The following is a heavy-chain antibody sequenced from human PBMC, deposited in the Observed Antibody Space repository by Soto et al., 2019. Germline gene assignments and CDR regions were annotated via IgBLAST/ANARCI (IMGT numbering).Heavy chain of an antibody. CDR1: GFTFRSYA. Sequence: VQLLESGGDLTQPGGSLRLSCTASGFTFRSYAMSWVRQAPGKGLEWVSGISGGGDKTYNADSVKGRFTISRDNSKNVLFLQMNSLRVDDTAVYFCARDLGKSGRYLWGQGTLVTVSS. D-gene: IGHD6-19*01. J-gene: IGHJ4*02. CDR3: ARDLGKSGRYL. V-gene: IGHV3-23*01. CDR2: ISGGGDKT.